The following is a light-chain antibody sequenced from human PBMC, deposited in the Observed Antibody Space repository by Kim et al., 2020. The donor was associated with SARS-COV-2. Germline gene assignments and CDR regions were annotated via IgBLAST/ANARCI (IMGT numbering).Light chain of an antibody. J-gene: IGKJ1*01. CDR3: HMYNNDPWT. CDR1: QDISNY. Sequence: GNKVTITCRESQDISNYLASYQPKPGKVTKLLMFAASTVHSGVPSRFSGGGSGTDFTLTISRRQPEDVATYYCHMYNNDPWTFGQGTKVDIK. CDR2: AAS. V-gene: IGKV1-27*01.